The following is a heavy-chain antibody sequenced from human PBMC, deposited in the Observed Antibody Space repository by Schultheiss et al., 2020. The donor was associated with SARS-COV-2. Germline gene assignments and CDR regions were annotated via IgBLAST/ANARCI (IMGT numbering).Heavy chain of an antibody. J-gene: IGHJ5*02. CDR2: ISAYNGNT. CDR3: ARERGGYCSGGSCRAGLSWFDP. D-gene: IGHD2-15*01. CDR1: GYTFTSHG. Sequence: ASVKVSCKASGYTFTSHGISWVRQAPGQGLEWMGWISAYNGNTNYAQKLQGRVTMTTDTSTSTAYMELRSLRSDDTAVYYCARERGGYCSGGSCRAGLSWFDPWGQGTLVTVSS. V-gene: IGHV1-18*01.